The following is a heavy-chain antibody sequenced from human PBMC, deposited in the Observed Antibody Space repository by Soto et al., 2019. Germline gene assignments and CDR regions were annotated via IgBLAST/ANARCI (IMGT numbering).Heavy chain of an antibody. CDR2: IWYDGSNK. Sequence: QVQLVXSGGXVVQPGRSLXLSCAASGFTFSSYGMHWVRXAPGXXLEWVAVIWYDGSNKYYADSVKGRFTISRDNSKNTLYLQMNSLRAEDTAVYYCARDGMGSGWYGLDYWGQGTLVTVSS. D-gene: IGHD6-19*01. V-gene: IGHV3-33*01. CDR3: ARDGMGSGWYGLDY. CDR1: GFTFSSYG. J-gene: IGHJ4*02.